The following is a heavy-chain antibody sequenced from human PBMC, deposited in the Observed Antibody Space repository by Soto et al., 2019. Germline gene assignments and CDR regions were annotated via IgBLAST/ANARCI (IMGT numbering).Heavy chain of an antibody. CDR2: FYYSGRP. V-gene: IGHV4-34*01. Sequence: SETLSLTCAVYGGYFSGYYWSCIRQPPGKGLEWIGSFYYSGRPSYNPALKSRLTISVDTSKNQFSLKLSSVTAADTAVYYCGRHYGQEVFDYWGQGTLGTVSS. CDR1: GGYFSGYY. J-gene: IGHJ4*02. D-gene: IGHD3-16*01. CDR3: GRHYGQEVFDY.